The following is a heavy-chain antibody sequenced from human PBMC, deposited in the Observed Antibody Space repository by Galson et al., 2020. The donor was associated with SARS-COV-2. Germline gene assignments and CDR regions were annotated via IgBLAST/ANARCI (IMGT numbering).Heavy chain of an antibody. CDR1: GYSFTSYW. CDR2: IYPGDSDT. V-gene: IGHV5-51*01. CDR3: ARLTYYYGSGSYYSGGMDV. Sequence: GESLKISCKGSGYSFTSYWIGWVRQMPGKGLEWMGIIYPGDSDTRYSPSFQDQVTISADKSISTAYLQWSSLKASDTAMYYCARLTYYYGSGSYYSGGMDVWGQGTTVTVSS. D-gene: IGHD3-10*01. J-gene: IGHJ6*02.